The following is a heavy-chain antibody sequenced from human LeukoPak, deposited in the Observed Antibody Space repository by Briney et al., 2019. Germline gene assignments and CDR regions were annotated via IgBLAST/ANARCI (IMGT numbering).Heavy chain of an antibody. CDR3: AKGSAYGDYYYYGMDV. D-gene: IGHD4-17*01. Sequence: GGSLRLSCAASGFTFNTYGMHWVRRAPGKGLEWVAVISYDGRNKFDADSVKGRFTISRDNSENTLYLQMNSLIPEDTAVYYCAKGSAYGDYYYYGMDVWGQGTTVTVSS. CDR2: ISYDGRNK. CDR1: GFTFNTYG. J-gene: IGHJ6*02. V-gene: IGHV3-30*18.